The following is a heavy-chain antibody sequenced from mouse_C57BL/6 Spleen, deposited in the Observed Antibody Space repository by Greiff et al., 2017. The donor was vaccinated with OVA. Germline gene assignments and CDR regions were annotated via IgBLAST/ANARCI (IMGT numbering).Heavy chain of an antibody. V-gene: IGHV1-85*01. CDR2: IYPRDGST. Sequence: QVQLQQSGPELVKPGASVKLSCKASGYTFTSYDINWVKQRPGQGLEWIGWIYPRDGSTKYNEKFKGKATLTVDTSSSTAYMELHSLTSEDSAVYCWARRNFSGYGSRRDYYWYFDVWGTGTTVTVSS. D-gene: IGHD1-1*01. CDR3: ARRNFSGYGSRRDYYWYFDV. CDR1: GYTFTSYD. J-gene: IGHJ1*03.